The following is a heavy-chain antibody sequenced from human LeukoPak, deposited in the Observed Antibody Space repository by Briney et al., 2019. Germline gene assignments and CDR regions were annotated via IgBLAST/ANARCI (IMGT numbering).Heavy chain of an antibody. J-gene: IGHJ4*02. CDR1: GFTFSSYA. CDR2: ISSNGGST. V-gene: IGHV3-64*01. D-gene: IGHD6-19*01. Sequence: GGSLRLSCAASGFTFSSYAMHWVRPAPGKGLQYVSTISSNGGSTYYANSVKGTFTISRDNSKNTLYPQMGSLRAEDMAVYYCARGGSGWYPYYFDYWGQGTLVTVSS. CDR3: ARGGSGWYPYYFDY.